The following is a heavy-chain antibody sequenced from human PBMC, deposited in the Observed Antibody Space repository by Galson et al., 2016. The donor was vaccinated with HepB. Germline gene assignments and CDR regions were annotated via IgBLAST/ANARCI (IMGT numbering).Heavy chain of an antibody. CDR3: VTYYYDSGGYSY. D-gene: IGHD3-22*01. V-gene: IGHV3-74*01. J-gene: IGHJ4*02. CDR2: INSDGSST. CDR1: GLTFSRFW. Sequence: SLRLSCAASGLTFSRFWMHWVRQVPGKGLVWVSHINSDGSSTDYADSVKGRFTIARDYAKNTLYQQMDSLGAEDTAVYYCVTYYYDSGGYSYWGQGTLVTVAS.